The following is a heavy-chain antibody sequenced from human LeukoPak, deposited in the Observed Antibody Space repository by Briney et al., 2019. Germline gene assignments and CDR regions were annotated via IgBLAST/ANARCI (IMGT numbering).Heavy chain of an antibody. V-gene: IGHV3-33*06. CDR1: GFTFSGYG. J-gene: IGHJ6*03. D-gene: IGHD1-26*01. CDR3: AKGASGSYYEAYYYYMDV. CDR2: IWYDGSNK. Sequence: GRSLRLSCAASGFTFSGYGMHWVRQAPGKGLEWVAVIWYDGSNKYYADSVKGRFTISRDNSKNTLYLQMNSLRAEDTAVYYCAKGASGSYYEAYYYYMDVWGKGTTVTVSS.